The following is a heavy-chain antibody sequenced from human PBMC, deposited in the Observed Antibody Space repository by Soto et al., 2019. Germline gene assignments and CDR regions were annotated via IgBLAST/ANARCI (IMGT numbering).Heavy chain of an antibody. CDR2: IWYDGSNK. V-gene: IGHV3-33*01. J-gene: IGHJ2*01. CDR3: FQAEDGIRDTVPVSAFLLNRSSDL. D-gene: IGHD2-15*01. Sequence: DKGLEWVAVIWYDGSNKYYADSVKSRFTISRDNSKNTVYLQVNSLRAEDTAVFFFFQAEDGIRDTVPVSAFLLNRSSDL.